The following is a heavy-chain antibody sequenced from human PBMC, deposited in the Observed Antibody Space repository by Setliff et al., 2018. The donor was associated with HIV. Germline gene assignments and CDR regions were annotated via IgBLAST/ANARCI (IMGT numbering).Heavy chain of an antibody. CDR2: IIPMYGVT. D-gene: IGHD2-15*01. CDR3: ALPYCSGGNCWSSASLPPAGWFDP. V-gene: IGHV1-69*05. Sequence: GASVKVSCKASGGTFSSYVINWVRQAPGQGPEWMGGIIPMYGVTNYAQKFQGRVTITTDESTSTAYMELSSLRSEDTAVYYCALPYCSGGNCWSSASLPPAGWFDPWGQGTLVTVSS. CDR1: GGTFSSYV. J-gene: IGHJ5*02.